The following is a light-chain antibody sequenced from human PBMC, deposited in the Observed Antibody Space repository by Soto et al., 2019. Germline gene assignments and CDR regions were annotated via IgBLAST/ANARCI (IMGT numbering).Light chain of an antibody. V-gene: IGKV3-11*01. J-gene: IGKJ1*01. Sequence: VLTQSPATLSLSPGDRATLSCRAGQNINNFIAWYQHKPGHAPRLLIYDASNRATGIPGRFSGSGSGTDFTLTITSLESEDFAVYYCQHRGRFGQGTKVDIK. CDR2: DAS. CDR1: QNINNF. CDR3: QHRGR.